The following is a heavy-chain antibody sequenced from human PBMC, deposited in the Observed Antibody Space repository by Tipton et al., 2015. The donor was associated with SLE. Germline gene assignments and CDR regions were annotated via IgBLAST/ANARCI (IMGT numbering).Heavy chain of an antibody. D-gene: IGHD5-18*01. Sequence: QLVQSGAEVKKPGSSVKVSCKASGGTFSSYTISWVRQAPGQGLEWMGRIIPILGIANYAQKFQGRVTITADESTSTAYMELSSLRSEDTAVYYCAKDWVIQLWLRGNAFDIWGQGTMVTVSS. CDR1: GGTFSSYT. V-gene: IGHV1-69*09. J-gene: IGHJ3*02. CDR2: IIPILGIA. CDR3: AKDWVIQLWLRGNAFDI.